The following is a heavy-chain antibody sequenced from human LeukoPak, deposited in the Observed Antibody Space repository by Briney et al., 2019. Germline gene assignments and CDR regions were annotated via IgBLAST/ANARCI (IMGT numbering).Heavy chain of an antibody. D-gene: IGHD2-21*02. V-gene: IGHV3-9*01. Sequence: PGRSLRLSCAASGFTFDDYAMHWVRQAPGKGLEWVSGISWNSGSIGYADSVKGRFTISRDNAKNSLYLQMNSLRAEDTALYYCATEGSFDYWGQGTLVTVSS. CDR2: ISWNSGSI. CDR1: GFTFDDYA. CDR3: ATEGSFDY. J-gene: IGHJ4*02.